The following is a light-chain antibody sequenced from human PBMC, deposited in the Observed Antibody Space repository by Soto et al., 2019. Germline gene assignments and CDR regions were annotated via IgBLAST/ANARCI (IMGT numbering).Light chain of an antibody. J-gene: IGKJ1*01. CDR2: DAS. Sequence: DIQMTQSPSTLSASVGDRVTITCRASQSISSWLAWYQQKPGKAPKLLIYDASSLESGVPSRFSGSGSGTELTRTISSLQPDDFATYYCQQYNSYWTFGQGTKVEIK. CDR1: QSISSW. CDR3: QQYNSYWT. V-gene: IGKV1-5*01.